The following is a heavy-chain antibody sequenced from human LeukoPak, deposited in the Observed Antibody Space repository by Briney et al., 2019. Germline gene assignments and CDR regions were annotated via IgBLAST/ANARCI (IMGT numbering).Heavy chain of an antibody. D-gene: IGHD3-16*01. J-gene: IGHJ4*02. CDR3: ARGPRYGY. V-gene: IGHV4-34*01. CDR1: GGSFSGYY. CDR2: INHSGST. Sequence: SETLSLTCAVYGGSFSGYYWSWIRQPPGKGLEWIGEINHSGSTNYNPSLKSRVTISVDTSKNQFSLKLSPVTAADTAVYYCARGPRYGYWGQGTLVTVSS.